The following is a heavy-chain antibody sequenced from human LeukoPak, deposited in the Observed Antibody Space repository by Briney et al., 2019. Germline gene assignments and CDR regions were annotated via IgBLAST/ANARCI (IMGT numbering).Heavy chain of an antibody. D-gene: IGHD1-1*01. V-gene: IGHV4-59*12. CDR1: GGSISSYY. CDR3: AREQTGTTSY. J-gene: IGHJ4*02. CDR2: IYYSGST. Sequence: SETLSLTCTVSGGSISSYYWSWIRQPPGKGLEWIGSIYYSGSTYYNPSLKSRVTISVDTSKNQFSLKLSSVTAADTAVYYCAREQTGTTSYWGQGTLVTVSS.